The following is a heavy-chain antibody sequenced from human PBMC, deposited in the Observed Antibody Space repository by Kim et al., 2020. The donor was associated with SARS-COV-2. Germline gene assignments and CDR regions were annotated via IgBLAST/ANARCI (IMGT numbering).Heavy chain of an antibody. CDR2: IYSGGST. CDR1: GFTVSSNY. Sequence: GGSLRLSCAASGFTVSSNYMSWVRQAPGKGPEWVSVIYSGGSTFYADSVKGRFTISRDNSKNTLYLQMNSLRAEDTAVYYCARDRWEGASDIWGQGTMVTVSS. J-gene: IGHJ3*02. CDR3: ARDRWEGASDI. V-gene: IGHV3-53*01. D-gene: IGHD1-26*01.